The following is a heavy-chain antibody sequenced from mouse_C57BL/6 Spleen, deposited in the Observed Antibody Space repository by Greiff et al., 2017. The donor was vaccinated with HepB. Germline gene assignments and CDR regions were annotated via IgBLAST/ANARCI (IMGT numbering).Heavy chain of an antibody. CDR3: ASTYGNYDYYFDY. Sequence: EVKLMESGPGLVKPSQSLSLTCSVTGYSITSGYYWNWIRQFPGNKLEWMGYISYDGSNNYNPSLKNRISITRDTSKNQFFLKLNSVTTEDTATYYCASTYGNYDYYFDYWGQGTTLTVSS. CDR2: ISYDGSN. CDR1: GYSITSGYY. J-gene: IGHJ2*01. V-gene: IGHV3-6*01. D-gene: IGHD2-1*01.